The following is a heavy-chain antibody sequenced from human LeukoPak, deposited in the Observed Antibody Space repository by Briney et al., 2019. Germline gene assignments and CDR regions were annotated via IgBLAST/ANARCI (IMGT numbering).Heavy chain of an antibody. J-gene: IGHJ3*02. CDR1: GFSVNTNY. Sequence: GGSLRLSCAASGFSVNTNYMTWVRQAPGRGLEWVSVLYSGGGAYYADSVKDRFTISRDYSQNTLLLQMNSLRAEDTALYYCARGKASDDIVEDAFDIWGQGTMVTVSS. CDR2: LYSGGGA. D-gene: IGHD2-15*01. V-gene: IGHV3-66*01. CDR3: ARGKASDDIVEDAFDI.